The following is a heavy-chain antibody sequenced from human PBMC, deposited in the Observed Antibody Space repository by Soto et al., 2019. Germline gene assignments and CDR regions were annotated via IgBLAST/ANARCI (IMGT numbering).Heavy chain of an antibody. CDR2: ISSAGNSE. V-gene: IGHV3-30-3*01. Sequence: QVQLVESGGGVVQPGRSLRLSCAASGFAFSSYAIHWVRQAPGKGLEWVAVISSAGNSEYYGDSVRGRFSISRDNSKSTLYLQMNGLRAEDTAIYYCASRRDCNGNCHDRDFQHWGQGTLVTVSS. CDR1: GFAFSSYA. CDR3: ASRRDCNGNCHDRDFQH. D-gene: IGHD2-8*01. J-gene: IGHJ1*01.